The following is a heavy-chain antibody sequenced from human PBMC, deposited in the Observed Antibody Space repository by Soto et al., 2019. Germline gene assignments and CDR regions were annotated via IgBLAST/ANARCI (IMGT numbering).Heavy chain of an antibody. J-gene: IGHJ6*02. CDR3: ARDRVGMDV. D-gene: IGHD3-10*01. CDR1: GGSVSSGSYY. CDR2: IYYSGST. V-gene: IGHV4-61*01. Sequence: QVQLQESGPGLVKPSETLSLTCTVSGGSVSSGSYYWSWIRQPPGKGLEWIGYIYYSGSTNYNPSLKRRVTISVDTSKNQFSLKLSSVTAADTAVYYCARDRVGMDVWGQGTTVTVSS.